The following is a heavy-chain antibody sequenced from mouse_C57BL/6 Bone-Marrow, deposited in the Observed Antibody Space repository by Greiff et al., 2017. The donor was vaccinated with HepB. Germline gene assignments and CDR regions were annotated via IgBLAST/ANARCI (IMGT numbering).Heavy chain of an antibody. CDR3: AREGDGNYGLFAY. V-gene: IGHV1-64*01. CDR2: IHPNSGST. CDR1: GYTFTSYW. Sequence: QVQLQQPGAELVKPGASVKLSCKASGYTFTSYWMHWVKQRPGQGLEWIGMIHPNSGSTNYNEKFKSKATLTVDKSSSTAYMQLSSLTSEDSAVYYCAREGDGNYGLFAYWGQGTLVTVSA. D-gene: IGHD2-1*01. J-gene: IGHJ3*01.